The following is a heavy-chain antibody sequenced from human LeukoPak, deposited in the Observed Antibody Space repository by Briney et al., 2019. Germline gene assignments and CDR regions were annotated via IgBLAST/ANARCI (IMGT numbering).Heavy chain of an antibody. Sequence: QSGGSLRLSCAASGFTFSSYAMSWVRQAPGKGLEWVSAISGSGGSTYYADSVKGRFTISRDNSKNTLYLQMDSPRAEDTAVYYCAKDHADIVVVPAATDYWGQGTLVTVSS. CDR3: AKDHADIVVVPAATDY. V-gene: IGHV3-23*01. D-gene: IGHD2-2*01. CDR2: ISGSGGST. J-gene: IGHJ4*02. CDR1: GFTFSSYA.